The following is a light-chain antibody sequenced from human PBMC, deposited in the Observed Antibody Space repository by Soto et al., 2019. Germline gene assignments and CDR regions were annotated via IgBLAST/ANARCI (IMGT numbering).Light chain of an antibody. CDR1: SSDVGGYNY. V-gene: IGLV2-14*03. Sequence: QSVLTQPASVSGSPGQSITISCNGTSSDVGGYNYVSWYQQHPGKAPKLMIYDVSNRPSGVSNRFSGSKSGNTASLTISGLQAEDEADYYCSSYSNSGTVIFGGGTKVTVL. J-gene: IGLJ2*01. CDR2: DVS. CDR3: SSYSNSGTVI.